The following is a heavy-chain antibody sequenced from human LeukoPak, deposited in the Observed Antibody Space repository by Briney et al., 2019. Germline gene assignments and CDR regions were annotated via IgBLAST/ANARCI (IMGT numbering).Heavy chain of an antibody. CDR1: GFTFSSYA. D-gene: IGHD3-10*01. CDR2: ISGSGGST. Sequence: GGSLRLSCAASGFTFSSYAMSWVRQAPGKGLEWVSAISGSGGSTYYADSVKGRFTISRDNSKNTLYLQMNRLRAEDTAVYYCAKVDLLLWFGHIWGQGTLVTVSS. V-gene: IGHV3-23*01. CDR3: AKVDLLLWFGHI. J-gene: IGHJ4*02.